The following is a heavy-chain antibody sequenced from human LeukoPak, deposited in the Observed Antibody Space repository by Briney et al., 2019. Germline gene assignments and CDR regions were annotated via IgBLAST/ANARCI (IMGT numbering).Heavy chain of an antibody. CDR2: MRRDGNEI. J-gene: IGHJ1*01. D-gene: IGHD2-21*02. Sequence: GGSLRLSCSASGFTFSTYWMSWVRQAPGKGLEWVANMRRDGNEIYYLDSVRGRFTIPRDNAKNSLYLQMNSLRAEDTTVYYCAKMEVVTADDKYFQYWGQGTLVTVSS. CDR1: GFTFSTYW. CDR3: AKMEVVTADDKYFQY. V-gene: IGHV3-7*03.